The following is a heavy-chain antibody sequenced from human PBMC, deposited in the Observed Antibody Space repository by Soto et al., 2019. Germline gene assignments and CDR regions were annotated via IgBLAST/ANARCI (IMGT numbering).Heavy chain of an antibody. CDR2: ISYDGSNK. J-gene: IGHJ5*02. V-gene: IGHV3-30*18. CDR1: GFTFSSYG. CDR3: TKDIYDLGVDP. Sequence: QVQLVESGGGVVQPGRSLRLSCAASGFTFSSYGMHWVRQAPGKGLEWVAVISYDGSNKYYADSVKGRFTISRDNSKNTLYLQMNSLRAEDTAVYYCTKDIYDLGVDPWGQGTLVTVSS. D-gene: IGHD3-3*01.